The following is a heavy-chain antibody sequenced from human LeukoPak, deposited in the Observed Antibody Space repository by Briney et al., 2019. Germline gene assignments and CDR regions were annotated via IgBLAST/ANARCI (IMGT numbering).Heavy chain of an antibody. V-gene: IGHV3-30*04. CDR2: ISYDGSNK. D-gene: IGHD2-15*01. J-gene: IGHJ4*02. Sequence: GRSLRLSCAASGFTFSSYAMHWVRQAPGKGLEWVAVISYDGSNKYYADSVKGRFTISRDNSKNTLYLQMNSLRAEDTAVYYCAREGEEDRGGSWPNFDYWGQGTQVTVSS. CDR3: AREGEEDRGGSWPNFDY. CDR1: GFTFSSYA.